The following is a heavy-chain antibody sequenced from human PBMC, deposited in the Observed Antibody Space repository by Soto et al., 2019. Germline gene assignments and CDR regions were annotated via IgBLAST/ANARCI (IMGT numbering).Heavy chain of an antibody. J-gene: IGHJ4*02. Sequence: QITLKESGPTLVKPTQTLTLTCTFSGFSLSSTRMAVGWIRQPPGKALEWLALIYWGGDKRYSPFLKSRLTIAKDTSKNQVVLTMSTMDPVDTARYYCAHIVVAGLGYYFDYWGQGTLVTVSS. D-gene: IGHD6-19*01. CDR3: AHIVVAGLGYYFDY. V-gene: IGHV2-5*02. CDR2: IYWGGDK. CDR1: GFSLSSTRMA.